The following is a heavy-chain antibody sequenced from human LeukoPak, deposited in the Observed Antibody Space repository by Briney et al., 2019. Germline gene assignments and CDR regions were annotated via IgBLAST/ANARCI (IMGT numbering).Heavy chain of an antibody. D-gene: IGHD3-22*01. CDR2: IIPIFGTA. V-gene: IGHV1-69*13. CDR1: GGTFSSYA. CDR3: ARGSPSYYYDSSAYYVY. J-gene: IGHJ4*02. Sequence: ASVKVSCKASGGTFSSYAISWVRQAPGQGLEWMGGIIPIFGTANYAQKFQGRVTITADESTSTAYMELSSLRSEDTAVYYCARGSPSYYYDSSAYYVYWGQGTLVTVSS.